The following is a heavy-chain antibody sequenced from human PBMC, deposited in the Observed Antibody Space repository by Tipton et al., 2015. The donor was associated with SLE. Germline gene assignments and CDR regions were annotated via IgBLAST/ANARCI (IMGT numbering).Heavy chain of an antibody. V-gene: IGHV4-34*01. CDR3: ARGRRPVIRYFDGPKGSFFDS. CDR2: SNESGIT. Sequence: TLSLTCAVYGGSFTGHYWNWFRQPPQKGLEWIGESNESGITHYNSSLKSRVTVSVDPSKNQFSLKLTSVTDADTALYYCARGRRPVIRYFDGPKGSFFDSWGQGNLVTVSS. D-gene: IGHD3-9*01. CDR1: GGSFTGHY. J-gene: IGHJ4*02.